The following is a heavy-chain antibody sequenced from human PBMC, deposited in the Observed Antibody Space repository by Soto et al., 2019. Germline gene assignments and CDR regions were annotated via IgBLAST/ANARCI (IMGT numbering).Heavy chain of an antibody. D-gene: IGHD5-12*01. CDR3: ARGPNIAINWFDP. Sequence: GGSLRLSCAASGFTFSSYAMHWVRQAPGKGLEWVAVISYDGSNKYYADSVKGRFTISRDNSKNTLYLQMNSLRAEDTAVYYCARGPNIAINWFDPWGQGTLVTVSS. CDR1: GFTFSSYA. CDR2: ISYDGSNK. J-gene: IGHJ5*02. V-gene: IGHV3-30-3*01.